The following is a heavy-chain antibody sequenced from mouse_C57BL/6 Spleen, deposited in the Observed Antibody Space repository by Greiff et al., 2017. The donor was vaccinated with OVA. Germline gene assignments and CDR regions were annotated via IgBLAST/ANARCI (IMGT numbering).Heavy chain of an antibody. J-gene: IGHJ3*01. Sequence: EVKLVESGGDLVKPGGSLKLSCAASGFTFSSYGMSWVRQTPDKRLEWVATISSGGSYTYYPDSVKGRFTISRDNAKNTLYLQMSSLKSEDTAMYYCARSQAPFAYWGQGTLVTVSA. CDR3: ARSQAPFAY. CDR2: ISSGGSYT. V-gene: IGHV5-6*02. D-gene: IGHD3-2*02. CDR1: GFTFSSYG.